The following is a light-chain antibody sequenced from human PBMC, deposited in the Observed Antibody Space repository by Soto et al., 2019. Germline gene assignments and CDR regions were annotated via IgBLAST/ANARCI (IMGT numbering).Light chain of an antibody. J-gene: IGLJ2*01. V-gene: IGLV4-69*01. CDR2: LNSDGSH. CDR3: QTWGTGSHVV. CDR1: SGHSSYA. Sequence: QSVLTQSPSASASLGASVKLTCTLSSGHSSYAIAWHQQQPEKGPRYLMKLNSDGSHSKGDGIPDRFSGSSSGAERYLTISSLQSEDEADYYCQTWGTGSHVVFGGGIKLTVL.